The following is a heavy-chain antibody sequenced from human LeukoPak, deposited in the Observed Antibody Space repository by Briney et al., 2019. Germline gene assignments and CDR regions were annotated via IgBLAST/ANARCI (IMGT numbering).Heavy chain of an antibody. CDR1: GYTFTGYY. CDR2: INPNSGGT. V-gene: IGHV1-2*02. D-gene: IGHD1-26*01. CDR3: ATMGATNFDH. Sequence: ASVKVPCKASGYTFTGYYMHWVRQAPGQGLEWLGWINPNSGGTSYAQKFQGRVTMTRDTSISTAYMEVSRLRSDDTAVYYCATMGATNFDHWGQGTLVTVSS. J-gene: IGHJ4*02.